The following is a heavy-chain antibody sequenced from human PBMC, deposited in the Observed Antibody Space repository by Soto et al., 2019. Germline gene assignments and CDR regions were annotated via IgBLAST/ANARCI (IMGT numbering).Heavy chain of an antibody. Sequence: SETRSLTWTVSGGAVSSGSCYWSWIRQPPGKGLEWIGHIYATGSTNWNPSCKRRVALSLSTYSNHFSLKLSSLTAAATAVHYCTGGRARVQWFGPWGLGTLVTVAS. V-gene: IGHV4-61*01. CDR3: TGGRARVQWFGP. CDR1: GGAVSSGSCY. CDR2: IYATGST. J-gene: IGHJ5*02.